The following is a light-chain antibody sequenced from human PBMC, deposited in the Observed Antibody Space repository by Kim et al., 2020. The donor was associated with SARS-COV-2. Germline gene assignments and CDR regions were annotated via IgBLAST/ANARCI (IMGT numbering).Light chain of an antibody. CDR2: EVS. J-gene: IGLJ2*01. CDR1: SSDVGGYNS. CDR3: SSYAGSNNLV. Sequence: GQSVPIACTGTSSDVGGYNSVSWYQQHPGKAPKLMMYEVSKRPSGVPDRFSGSKSGNTASLTVSGLQAEDEADYYCSSYAGSNNLVFGGGTQLTVL. V-gene: IGLV2-8*01.